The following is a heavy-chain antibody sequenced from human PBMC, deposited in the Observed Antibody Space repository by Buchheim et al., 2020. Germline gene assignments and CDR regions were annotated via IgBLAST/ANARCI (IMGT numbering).Heavy chain of an antibody. CDR1: GFTFSSYG. Sequence: QVQLVESGGGVVQPGRSLRLSCAASGFTFSSYGMHWVRQAPGKGLGWVAVIGYDGSNKYYADSVRGRFTISRNNSKNTLNLQMNSLRAEDTAVYYCARDPSGITIFGVVTQYYYYGMDVWGQGTT. CDR2: IGYDGSNK. D-gene: IGHD3-3*01. J-gene: IGHJ6*02. V-gene: IGHV3-33*01. CDR3: ARDPSGITIFGVVTQYYYYGMDV.